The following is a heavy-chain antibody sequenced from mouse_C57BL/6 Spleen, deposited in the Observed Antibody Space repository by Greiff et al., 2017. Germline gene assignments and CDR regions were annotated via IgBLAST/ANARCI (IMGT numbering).Heavy chain of an antibody. CDR3: ARQTYYGAMDY. Sequence: EVQGVESGGDLVKPGGSLKLSCAASGFTFSSYGMSWVRQTPDKRLEWVATISSGGSYTYYPDSVKGRFTISRDNAKNTLYLQMSSLKSEDTAMYYCARQTYYGAMDYWGQGTSVTVSS. CDR2: ISSGGSYT. J-gene: IGHJ4*01. CDR1: GFTFSSYG. D-gene: IGHD2-10*01. V-gene: IGHV5-6*01.